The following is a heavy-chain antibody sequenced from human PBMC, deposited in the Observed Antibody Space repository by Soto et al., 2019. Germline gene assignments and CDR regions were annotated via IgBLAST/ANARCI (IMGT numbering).Heavy chain of an antibody. D-gene: IGHD2-15*01. V-gene: IGHV3-23*01. J-gene: IGHJ4*02. Sequence: GGSLRLSCAGSGFTFRSYPMSWVRQAPGKGLEWVSSIGVSGGTTYYADSVKGRFTISRDNSQNTLYLEVNSLRAEDTAVYYCVRETPGYSDYPGPAPLLT. CDR1: GFTFRSYP. CDR2: IGVSGGTT. CDR3: VRETPGYSDY.